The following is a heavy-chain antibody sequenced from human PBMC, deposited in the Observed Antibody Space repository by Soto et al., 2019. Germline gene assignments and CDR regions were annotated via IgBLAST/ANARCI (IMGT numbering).Heavy chain of an antibody. Sequence: GASLNLSCKASGESFSNYWIAWVRQMPGIGLEYMGIIYPSDSDSRYSPSFQGHVTFSADKSINTAYLQWSSLKASDTAMYYCARHGFYGDYSSNFFDPWGQGTLVTVSS. CDR3: ARHGFYGDYSSNFFDP. J-gene: IGHJ5*02. CDR2: IYPSDSDS. D-gene: IGHD4-17*01. CDR1: GESFSNYW. V-gene: IGHV5-51*01.